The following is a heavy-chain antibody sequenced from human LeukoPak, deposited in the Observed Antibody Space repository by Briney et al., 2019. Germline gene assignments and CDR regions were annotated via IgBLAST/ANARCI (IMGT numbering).Heavy chain of an antibody. D-gene: IGHD3-22*01. CDR2: ISAYNGNT. CDR3: ARDIQYYYDSSGYYVVDY. Sequence: GSVKVSCKASGYTFTSYGISWVRPAPGQGLEWMGWISAYNGNTNYAQKLQRRATIAIDTSTSTAYMELRRLRSDDTAVYYCARDIQYYYDSSGYYVVDYWGQGALVSVSS. V-gene: IGHV1-18*01. J-gene: IGHJ4*02. CDR1: GYTFTSYG.